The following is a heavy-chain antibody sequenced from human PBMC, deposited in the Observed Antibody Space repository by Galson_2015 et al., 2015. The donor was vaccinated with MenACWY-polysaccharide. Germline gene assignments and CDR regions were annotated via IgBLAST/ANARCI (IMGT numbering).Heavy chain of an antibody. CDR1: GCSISRASYY. D-gene: IGHD5-18*01. CDR3: ARDCVERGYSFGCLLP. CDR2: IYTSGST. Sequence: TLSLTCTVSGCSISRASYYWSWLRQPAGKGLEWIGRIYTSGSTSYNPSLKSRVTISIDTSKNHFALKLSSVTAADTAVYYCARDCVERGYSFGCLLPWGQGTLVTVSS. J-gene: IGHJ5*02. V-gene: IGHV4-61*02.